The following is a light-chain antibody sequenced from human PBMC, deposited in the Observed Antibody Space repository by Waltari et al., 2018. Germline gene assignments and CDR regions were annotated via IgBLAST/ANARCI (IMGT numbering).Light chain of an antibody. Sequence: DIVMTQSPDSLAVSLGERATINCKSSQTVLYSSNNKNYLAWYQQKPGQPPKLLISWASTRESGVPDRFSGSGSGTDFTLTINSLHAEDVAVYYCQQYYGTPHTFGQGTRVEIK. CDR2: WAS. V-gene: IGKV4-1*01. CDR1: QTVLYSSNNKNY. J-gene: IGKJ2*01. CDR3: QQYYGTPHT.